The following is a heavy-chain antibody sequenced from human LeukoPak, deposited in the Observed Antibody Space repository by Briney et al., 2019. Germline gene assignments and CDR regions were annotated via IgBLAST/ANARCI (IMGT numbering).Heavy chain of an antibody. Sequence: SETLSLTCTVSGGSISSYYWYWIRQPAGKGLEWIGHLYTSGSMSYNPSLKSRVTISVDTSKNQFSLKLTSVTAADTAVYYCTKGRGIWGQGTLVTVSS. CDR1: GGSISSYY. J-gene: IGHJ4*02. CDR2: LYTSGSM. CDR3: TKGRGI. D-gene: IGHD3-10*01. V-gene: IGHV4-4*07.